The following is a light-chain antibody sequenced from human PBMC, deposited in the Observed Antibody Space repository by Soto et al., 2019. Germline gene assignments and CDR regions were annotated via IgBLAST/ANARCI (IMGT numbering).Light chain of an antibody. CDR1: SSDVGGYNC. J-gene: IGLJ1*01. CDR2: EVT. V-gene: IGLV2-14*01. CDR3: SSYSGRSTYV. Sequence: QSALTQPAAVSGSPGQSITISCTGTSSDVGGYNCVSWFQQHPDKAPKLIISEVTNRPSGVSDRFSGSKSGNTASLTISGLQAEDEADYYCSSYSGRSTYVLGSGTKVTVL.